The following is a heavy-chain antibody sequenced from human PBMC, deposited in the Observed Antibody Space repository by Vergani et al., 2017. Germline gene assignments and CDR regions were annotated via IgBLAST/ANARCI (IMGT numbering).Heavy chain of an antibody. CDR2: ISSSSSYI. J-gene: IGHJ3*02. D-gene: IGHD3-22*01. CDR1: GFTFTSYS. CDR3: ATTRAAYYDSSGYYLELGAFDI. Sequence: EVQLVESGGGLVQPGGSLRLSCAASGFTFTSYSMNWVRQAPGKGLEWVSSISSSSSYIYYADSVKGRFTISRDNAKNSLYLQMNSLRAEDTAVYYCATTRAAYYDSSGYYLELGAFDIWGQGTMVTVSS. V-gene: IGHV3-21*01.